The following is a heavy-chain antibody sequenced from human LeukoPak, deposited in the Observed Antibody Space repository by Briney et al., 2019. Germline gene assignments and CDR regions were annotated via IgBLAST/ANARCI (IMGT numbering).Heavy chain of an antibody. J-gene: IGHJ3*02. CDR3: ARDYDILTGNDAFDI. CDR1: GLTVSSNY. V-gene: IGHV3-53*01. Sequence: GGSLRLSCAASGLTVSSNYMSWVRQAPGKGLEWVSVIYSGGSTYYADSVKGRFTISGDNSKNTLYLQMNSLRAEDTAVYYCARDYDILTGNDAFDIWGQGTMVTVSS. D-gene: IGHD3-9*01. CDR2: IYSGGST.